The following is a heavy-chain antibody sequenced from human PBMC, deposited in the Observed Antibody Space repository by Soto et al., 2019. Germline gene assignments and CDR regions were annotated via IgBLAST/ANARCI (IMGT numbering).Heavy chain of an antibody. J-gene: IGHJ5*02. CDR1: GYTFTSYD. Sequence: GASVKVSCKASGYTFTSYDINWVRQATGQGLEWMGWMNPNSGNTGYAQKFQGRVTMTRNTSISTAYMELSSLRSEDTAVYYCARGRFVVVVAATHWFDPWGQGTLVTVSS. V-gene: IGHV1-8*01. CDR3: ARGRFVVVVAATHWFDP. CDR2: MNPNSGNT. D-gene: IGHD2-15*01.